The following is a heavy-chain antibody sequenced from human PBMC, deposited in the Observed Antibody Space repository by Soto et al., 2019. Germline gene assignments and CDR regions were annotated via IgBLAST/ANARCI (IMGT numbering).Heavy chain of an antibody. D-gene: IGHD3-22*01. CDR2: IYHTGNA. V-gene: IGHV4-39*02. Sequence: PSATLSLTCGVSGDSISNSRFYWAWIRQPPGEGMEWIGSIYHTGNAYYNPSLKSRVTISVDTSKNHFSLKVTSVTAADTALYYCARDYFDSSDYTTNWFDPWGQGTLVTVSS. J-gene: IGHJ5*02. CDR3: ARDYFDSSDYTTNWFDP. CDR1: GDSISNSRFY.